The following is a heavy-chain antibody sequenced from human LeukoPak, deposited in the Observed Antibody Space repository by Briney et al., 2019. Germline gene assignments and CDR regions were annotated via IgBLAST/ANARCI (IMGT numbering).Heavy chain of an antibody. J-gene: IGHJ4*02. V-gene: IGHV1-2*06. Sequence: GASVKVSCKASGYTFTDYYMHWVRQAPGQGLEWMGRINPNSGGTNYAQKFQAGVTMTRDTSISTAYMELSRLRSDDTALYYCARAAYYYDGSGYYLGDWGQGTLVTVSS. CDR1: GYTFTDYY. CDR3: ARAAYYYDGSGYYLGD. CDR2: INPNSGGT. D-gene: IGHD3-22*01.